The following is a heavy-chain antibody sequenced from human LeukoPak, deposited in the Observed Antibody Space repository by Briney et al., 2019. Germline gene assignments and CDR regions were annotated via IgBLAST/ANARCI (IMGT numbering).Heavy chain of an antibody. J-gene: IGHJ3*02. Sequence: PSETLSLTCSVSGASISSRDYYWSWIRQPPGKGLEWIGYIYDGGNTYYNPSLKSRLTIAVDTSKNQFSLQQRSVTAADTAVQCGVMEWLRSAFVIWGQGTMLTASS. CDR2: IYDGGNT. CDR3: VMEWLRSAFVI. D-gene: IGHD3-3*01. CDR1: GASISSRDYY. V-gene: IGHV4-30-4*01.